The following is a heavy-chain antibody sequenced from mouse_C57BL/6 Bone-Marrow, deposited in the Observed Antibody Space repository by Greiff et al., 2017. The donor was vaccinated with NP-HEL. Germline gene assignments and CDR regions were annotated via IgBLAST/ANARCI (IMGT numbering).Heavy chain of an antibody. V-gene: IGHV1-81*01. J-gene: IGHJ1*03. CDR1: GYTFTSYG. CDR2: IYPRSGNT. Sequence: QVQLQQSGAELARPGASVKLSCKASGYTFTSYGISWVKQRTGQGLEWIGEIYPRSGNTYYNEKFKGKATLTADKSSRTAYMELRSLTSEDSAVYFCARSGLRHGYFDVWGTGTTVTVSS. D-gene: IGHD2-4*01. CDR3: ARSGLRHGYFDV.